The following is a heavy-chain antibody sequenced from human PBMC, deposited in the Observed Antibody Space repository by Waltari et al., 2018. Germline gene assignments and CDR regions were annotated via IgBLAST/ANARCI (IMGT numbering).Heavy chain of an antibody. D-gene: IGHD4-17*01. Sequence: QVPLQESGPGLVKPSQTLSLTCTVSGGSINSGSYYWSCIRQPAGKGLGWIGRIYTSGSTNYNPSLNSRVTLSVDTSKNQFSLKLTSLTAADTAVYYCARDLYGGKTGLEYWGQGILVTVSS. CDR1: GGSINSGSYY. J-gene: IGHJ4*02. CDR2: IYTSGST. CDR3: ARDLYGGKTGLEY. V-gene: IGHV4-61*02.